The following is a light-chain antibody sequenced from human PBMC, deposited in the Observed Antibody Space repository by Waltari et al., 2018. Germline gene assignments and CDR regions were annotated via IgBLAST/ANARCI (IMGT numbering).Light chain of an antibody. Sequence: SHELTQPPSVSVSPGQTARITCSGDALPTKYIYWYQQKSGQAPVMLIYEDNKRPSGIPERFSVSSSGTLATLTVSGAVVEDEGDYYCYSTDSSSFPLFGGGTRLTVL. CDR1: ALPTKY. J-gene: IGLJ3*02. V-gene: IGLV3-10*01. CDR3: YSTDSSSFPL. CDR2: EDN.